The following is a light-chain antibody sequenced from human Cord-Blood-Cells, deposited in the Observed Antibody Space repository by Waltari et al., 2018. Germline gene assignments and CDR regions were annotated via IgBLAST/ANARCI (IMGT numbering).Light chain of an antibody. CDR3: QVWDSSTAV. J-gene: IGLJ3*02. CDR2: RDS. V-gene: IGLV3-9*01. CDR1: NIGSKN. Sequence: SYELTQPLSVSVALGQTARITCGGNNIGSKNVHCYQQKPGQAAVLVIYRDSNRPCGIPERFSGSNSGNTATLTISRAQGGDEADDYCQVWDSSTAVFGGGTKLTVL.